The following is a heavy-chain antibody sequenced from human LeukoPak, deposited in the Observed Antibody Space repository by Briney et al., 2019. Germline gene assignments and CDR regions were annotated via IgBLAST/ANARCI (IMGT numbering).Heavy chain of an antibody. J-gene: IGHJ6*03. D-gene: IGHD3-9*01. CDR2: IIPIFGTA. Sequence: GASVKVSCKASGGTFSSYAISWVRQAPGQGLEWMGGIIPIFGTANYAQKFQGRVTITADESTSTAYMELSSLRSEDTAVYYCARGDYGILTGYYSYYYYYMDVWGKGTTVTVSS. CDR1: GGTFSSYA. V-gene: IGHV1-69*01. CDR3: ARGDYGILTGYYSYYYYYMDV.